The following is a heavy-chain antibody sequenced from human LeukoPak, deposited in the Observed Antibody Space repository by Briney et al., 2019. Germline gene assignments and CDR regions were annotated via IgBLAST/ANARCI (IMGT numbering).Heavy chain of an antibody. CDR1: GFTFSSDA. V-gene: IGHV3-23*01. CDR2: ISGSGGST. CDR3: AKGDYDFWNYFDY. J-gene: IGHJ4*02. D-gene: IGHD3-3*01. Sequence: PGGSLRLSCAASGFTFSSDAMSWVRQAPGKGLEWVSAISGSGGSTYYADSVKGRFTISRDNSKNTLYLQMNSLRAEDTAVYYCAKGDYDFWNYFDYWGQGTLVTVSS.